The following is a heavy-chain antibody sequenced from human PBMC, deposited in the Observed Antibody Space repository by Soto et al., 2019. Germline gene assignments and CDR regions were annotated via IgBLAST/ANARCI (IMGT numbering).Heavy chain of an antibody. D-gene: IGHD3-10*01. V-gene: IGHV3-21*01. CDR2: ISSSSTYI. CDR1: GFTFFTYS. CDR3: ARDEGRDPLSEMDV. J-gene: IGHJ6*04. Sequence: GGSLRLSCAASGFTFFTYSMNWVRQAPGKGLEWVSSISSSSTYIYYADSVKGRFTISRDNAKNSLFLQMNSLRAEDTAVYYCARDEGRDPLSEMDVWGKGTTVTVSS.